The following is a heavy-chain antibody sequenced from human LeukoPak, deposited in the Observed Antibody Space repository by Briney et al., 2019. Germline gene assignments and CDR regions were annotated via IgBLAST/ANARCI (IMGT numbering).Heavy chain of an antibody. CDR2: ISSSSSYI. CDR1: GFTFSSYS. CDR3: ARDRVVRGAQSLYYWYFDL. Sequence: PGGSLRLFCAASGFTFSSYSMNWVRQAPGKGLELVSSISSSSSYIYYADSVKGRFTISRDNAKNSLYLQMNSLRAEDTAVYYCARDRVVRGAQSLYYWYFDLWGRGTLVTVSS. D-gene: IGHD3-10*01. J-gene: IGHJ2*01. V-gene: IGHV3-21*01.